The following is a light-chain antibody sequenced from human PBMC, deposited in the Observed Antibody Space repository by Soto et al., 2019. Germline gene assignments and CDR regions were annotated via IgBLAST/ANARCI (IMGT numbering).Light chain of an antibody. CDR2: AAS. V-gene: IGKV1-39*01. CDR3: QQGYSTPYT. CDR1: PSISSY. J-gene: IGKJ2*01. Sequence: DIQMTQSPSSLSASVGDRVTITCRASPSISSYLHWYQQKPGKAPKLLISAASTLQSGVPSRFSGSGSGTDFTLTISSLQPEDFATFYCQQGYSTPYTFGQGPKLEIK.